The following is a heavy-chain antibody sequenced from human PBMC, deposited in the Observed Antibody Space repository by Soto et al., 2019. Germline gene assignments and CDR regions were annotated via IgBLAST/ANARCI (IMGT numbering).Heavy chain of an antibody. D-gene: IGHD2-2*01. CDR2: IYYSGST. J-gene: IGHJ4*02. CDR1: VVSISRGGYY. CDR3: ARVESQLLFEY. Sequence: PTETPALICTFSVVSISRGGYYCSWIRQHPWKGLEWIGYIYYSGSTYYNPSLKSRVTISVDTSKNQFSLKLSSVTAADTAVYYCARVESQLLFEYWRQGTLVLVS. V-gene: IGHV4-31*03.